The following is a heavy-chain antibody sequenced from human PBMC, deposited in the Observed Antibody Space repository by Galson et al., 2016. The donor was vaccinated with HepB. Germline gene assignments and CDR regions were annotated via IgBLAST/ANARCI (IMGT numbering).Heavy chain of an antibody. CDR2: IWYDGSNQ. CDR3: ARHYNDSSSLYFGYYFDY. J-gene: IGHJ4*02. D-gene: IGHD3-22*01. CDR1: GFTFSTYG. V-gene: IGHV3-33*01. Sequence: SLRLSCAASGFTFSTYGMNWVRQAPGKGLEWVAVIWYDGSNQHYADSVKGRFTISRDNSKNTLYLQMNSRRAEDTAVYYCARHYNDSSSLYFGYYFDYWGQGTLVTVSS.